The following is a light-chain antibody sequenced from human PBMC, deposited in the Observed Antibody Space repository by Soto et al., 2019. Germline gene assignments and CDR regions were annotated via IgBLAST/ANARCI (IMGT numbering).Light chain of an antibody. CDR2: GAS. Sequence: EIVLTQSPGTLSLSPGERATLSCRASESVNNNYLAWYQQKPGQAPRLLISGASSRAIGIPDRFSGSGSGTDFTLTISSLQPEDVATYYCQKCKVAPFTFGGGTKVDIK. V-gene: IGKV3-20*01. J-gene: IGKJ4*01. CDR1: ESVNNNY. CDR3: QKCKVAPFT.